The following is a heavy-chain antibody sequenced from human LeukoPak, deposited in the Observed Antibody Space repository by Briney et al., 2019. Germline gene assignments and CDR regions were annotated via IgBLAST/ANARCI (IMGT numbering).Heavy chain of an antibody. CDR3: ARLVAGISVAPDY. V-gene: IGHV4-39*01. CDR1: GGSIRGSTYY. Sequence: SETLSLTCTVSGGSIRGSTYYWGWIRQPPGKGLEWIGSMYYSGSTYYNPSLKSRVTISVDTSKNQFSLKLSSVTAADTAVYYCARLVAGISVAPDYWGQGTLVTVSS. J-gene: IGHJ4*02. CDR2: MYYSGST. D-gene: IGHD3-3*02.